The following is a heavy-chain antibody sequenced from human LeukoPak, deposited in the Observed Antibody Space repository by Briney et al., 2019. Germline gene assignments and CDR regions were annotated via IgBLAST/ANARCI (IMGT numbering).Heavy chain of an antibody. CDR2: ISSSGSTI. J-gene: IGHJ5*02. Sequence: GGSLRLSYAASGFTFSDYYMSWIRQAPGKGLEWVSYISSSGSTIYYADSVKGRFTISRDNAKNSLYLQMNSLRAEDTAVYYCARDPRGYCSSTSCHPWFDPWGQGTLVTVSS. CDR3: ARDPRGYCSSTSCHPWFDP. CDR1: GFTFSDYY. V-gene: IGHV3-11*01. D-gene: IGHD2-2*01.